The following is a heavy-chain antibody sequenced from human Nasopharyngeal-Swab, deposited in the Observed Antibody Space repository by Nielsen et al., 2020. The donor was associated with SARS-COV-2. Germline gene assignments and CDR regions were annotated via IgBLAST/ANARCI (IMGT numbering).Heavy chain of an antibody. J-gene: IGHJ4*02. CDR3: ARDMGESSGWPDPFDY. Sequence: WIRQPPGKGLEWIGYIYYSGSTNYNPSLRSRVTIPVDTSKNQFSLKLSSVTAADTAVYYCARDMGESSGWPDPFDYWGQGTLVTVSS. CDR2: IYYSGST. D-gene: IGHD6-19*01. V-gene: IGHV4-59*01.